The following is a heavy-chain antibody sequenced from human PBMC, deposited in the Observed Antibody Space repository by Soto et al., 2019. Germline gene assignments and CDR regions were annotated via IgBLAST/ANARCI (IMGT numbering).Heavy chain of an antibody. J-gene: IGHJ6*03. Sequence: SETLSLTCAVYGGSFSGYYWSWIRQPPGKGLEWIGEINHSGSTNYNPSLKSRVTISVDTSKNQFSLKLSSVTAADTAVYYCARCTTGTTFNPQAYYYYYMDVWGKGTTVTVSS. CDR3: ARCTTGTTFNPQAYYYYYMDV. D-gene: IGHD1-1*01. V-gene: IGHV4-34*01. CDR2: INHSGST. CDR1: GGSFSGYY.